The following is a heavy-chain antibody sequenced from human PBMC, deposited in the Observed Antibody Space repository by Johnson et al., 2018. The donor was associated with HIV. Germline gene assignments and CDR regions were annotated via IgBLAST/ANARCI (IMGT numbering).Heavy chain of an antibody. CDR1: GFTFSSYG. CDR3: VKGMDSSSWYAFDI. Sequence: QVQLVESGGGVVQPGRSLRLSCAASGFTFSSYGMHWVRQAPGKGLAWVAGMWYDGTKKNYADSVKGRFTISRDNSKNTLYLQMNSLRAEDTAIYYCVKGMDSSSWYAFDIWGQGTMVTVSS. J-gene: IGHJ3*02. D-gene: IGHD6-13*01. CDR2: MWYDGTKK. V-gene: IGHV3-33*06.